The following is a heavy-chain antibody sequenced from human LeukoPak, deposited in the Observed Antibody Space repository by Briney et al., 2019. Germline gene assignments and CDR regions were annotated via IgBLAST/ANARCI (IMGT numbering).Heavy chain of an antibody. J-gene: IGHJ4*02. V-gene: IGHV1-18*04. CDR3: ARDHLRYCSSTSCSCFDY. D-gene: IGHD2-2*01. CDR1: GYTFTGYY. CDR2: ISAYNGNT. Sequence: ASVKVSCKASGYTFTGYYIYWVRQAPGQGLEWMGWISAYNGNTNYAQKLQGRVTMTTDTSTSTAYMELRSLRSDDTAVYYCARDHLRYCSSTSCSCFDYWGQGTLVTVSS.